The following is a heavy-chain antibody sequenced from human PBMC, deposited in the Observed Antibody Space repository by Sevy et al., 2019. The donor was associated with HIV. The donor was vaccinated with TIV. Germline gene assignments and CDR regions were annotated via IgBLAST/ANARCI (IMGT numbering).Heavy chain of an antibody. CDR3: AKVSLVRGIKTEAFDI. Sequence: GGSLRLSCAASGFIFRDYGMHWVRQAPGKGLEWVPFITFDGRNKNNGDPVRGRLTISRDNAKNTLYVQMNSLRDEDTAVYYCAKVSLVRGIKTEAFDIWGQGTMVTVSS. CDR2: ITFDGRNK. J-gene: IGHJ3*02. V-gene: IGHV3-30*02. CDR1: GFIFRDYG. D-gene: IGHD3-10*01.